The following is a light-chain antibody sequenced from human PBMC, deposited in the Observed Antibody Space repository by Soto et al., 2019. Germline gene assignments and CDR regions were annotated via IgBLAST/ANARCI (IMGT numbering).Light chain of an antibody. CDR2: EVS. Sequence: QSALTQPRSVSGSPGQSVTISCTGTSRDVGGYDYVSWYQQHPGKAPKLMISEVSKRPSGVPDRFSGSKSGNTPSLTVSGLQAEDEADYYCSSYAGSVNVIFGGGTKLTVL. CDR1: SRDVGGYDY. J-gene: IGLJ2*01. V-gene: IGLV2-8*01. CDR3: SSYAGSVNVI.